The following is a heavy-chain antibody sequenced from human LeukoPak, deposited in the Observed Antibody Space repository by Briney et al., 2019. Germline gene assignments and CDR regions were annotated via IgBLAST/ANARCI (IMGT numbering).Heavy chain of an antibody. CDR2: INTDGNIT. J-gene: IGHJ4*02. V-gene: IGHV3-74*01. Sequence: GGSLRLSCVASGFTFGKYWMSWVRQAPGKGPVWVSRINTDGNITTYADSVKGRFSISRDNAKNALYLQMNSLRAEDTAVFYCARELSGSISRHFDYWGQGTLVTVSS. D-gene: IGHD2-15*01. CDR1: GFTFGKYW. CDR3: ARELSGSISRHFDY.